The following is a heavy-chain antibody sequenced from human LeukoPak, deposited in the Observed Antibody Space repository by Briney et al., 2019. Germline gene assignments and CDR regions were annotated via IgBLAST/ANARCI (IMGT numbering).Heavy chain of an antibody. CDR1: GFTFSNYD. Sequence: GGSLRLSCAASGFTFSNYDMHWVRQATGKGLEWVSAFHTAGDIHYSGSVKGRFATSRENAKNSFYLQMNNLRAGDTAVYYCARGSCSGRSCYKRLNGLDVWGQGTPVTVSS. CDR2: FHTAGDI. J-gene: IGHJ6*02. CDR3: ARGSCSGRSCYKRLNGLDV. V-gene: IGHV3-13*01. D-gene: IGHD2-15*01.